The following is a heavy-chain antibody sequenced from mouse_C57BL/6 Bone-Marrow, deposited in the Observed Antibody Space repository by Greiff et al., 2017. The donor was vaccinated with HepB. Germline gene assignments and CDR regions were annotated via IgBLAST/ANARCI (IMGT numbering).Heavy chain of an antibody. Sequence: VQLQQPGAELVMPGASVKLSCKASGYTFTSYWMHWVKQRPGQGLEWIGEIDPSDSYTNYNQKFKGKSTLTVDKSSSTAYMQLSSLTSEDSAVYYCARVDYYGSSVDYWGQGTTLTVSS. CDR3: ARVDYYGSSVDY. D-gene: IGHD1-1*01. CDR1: GYTFTSYW. CDR2: IDPSDSYT. J-gene: IGHJ2*01. V-gene: IGHV1-69*01.